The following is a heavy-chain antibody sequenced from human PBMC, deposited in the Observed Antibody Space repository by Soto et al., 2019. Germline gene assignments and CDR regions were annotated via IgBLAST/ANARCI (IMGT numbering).Heavy chain of an antibody. CDR3: AKDREGRCSGGSCYDNWFDP. D-gene: IGHD2-15*01. J-gene: IGHJ5*02. V-gene: IGHV3-23*01. Sequence: PGGSLRLSCAASGFTFSSYAMSWVRQAPGKGLEWVSAISGSGGSTYYADSVKGRFTISRDNSKNTLYLQMNSLRAEDTAVYYCAKDREGRCSGGSCYDNWFDPWGQGTLVTVSS. CDR2: ISGSGGST. CDR1: GFTFSSYA.